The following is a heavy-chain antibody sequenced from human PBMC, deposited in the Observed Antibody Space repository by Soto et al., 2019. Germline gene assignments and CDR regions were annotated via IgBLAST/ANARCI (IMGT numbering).Heavy chain of an antibody. CDR1: GFDFTYYA. V-gene: IGHV3-30*18. Sequence: QVQLVESGGGAVQPGESLRLSCVASGFDFTYYAMHWVRQAPGKGLESVAVMSSDGSKIHHTDSVKGRFTISRDNSKNILYLQMNRLRKEDTAVYFCAKDEGVGGTLGLFDYWGQGTLVSVSS. CDR2: MSSDGSKI. D-gene: IGHD1-26*01. J-gene: IGHJ4*02. CDR3: AKDEGVGGTLGLFDY.